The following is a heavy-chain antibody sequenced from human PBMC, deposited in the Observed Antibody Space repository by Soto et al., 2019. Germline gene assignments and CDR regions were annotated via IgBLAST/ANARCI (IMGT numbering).Heavy chain of an antibody. D-gene: IGHD6-13*01. CDR3: ARHGGIAAAGQYYDGEAYFDY. J-gene: IGHJ4*02. CDR1: GGSISSSSYY. CDR2: IYYSGST. Sequence: QLQLQESGPGLVKPSETLSLTCTVSGGSISSSSYYWGWIRQPPGKGLEWIGSIYYSGSTYYNPSLKSRVTISVDTSKNQFSLKLSSVTAADTAVYYCARHGGIAAAGQYYDGEAYFDYWGQGTLVTVSS. V-gene: IGHV4-39*01.